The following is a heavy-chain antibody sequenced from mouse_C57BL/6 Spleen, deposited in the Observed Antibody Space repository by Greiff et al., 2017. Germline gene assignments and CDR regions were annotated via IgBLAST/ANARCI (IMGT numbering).Heavy chain of an antibody. CDR2: IHPNSGST. D-gene: IGHD1-1*01. J-gene: IGHJ2*01. V-gene: IGHV1-64*01. CDR3: ASPRITTVPNYYYVY. CDR1: GYTFTSYW. Sequence: QVQLQQSGAELVKPGASVKLSCKASGYTFTSYWMHWVKQRPGQGLEWIGMIHPNSGSTNYNEKFKSKATLTADKSSSTAYMKLSSLTSEDSAVXYRASPRITTVPNYYYVYWGEEATRTESS.